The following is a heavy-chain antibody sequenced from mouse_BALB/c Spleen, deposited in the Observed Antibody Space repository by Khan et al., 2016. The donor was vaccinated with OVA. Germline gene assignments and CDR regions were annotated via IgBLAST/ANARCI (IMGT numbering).Heavy chain of an antibody. CDR2: IYHSGSI. CDR1: GYSITSGYS. D-gene: IGHD2-1*01. Sequence: EVQLQESGPDLVKPSQSLSLTCTVTGYSITSGYSWHWIRQFPGNKLEWMGYIYHSGSINYNPSLKSRFSITRDTSTNLFFLQLNSVTIVYTASLYCARDGNYRDYWGQVSSFTVSS. CDR3: ARDGNYRDY. J-gene: IGHJ4*01. V-gene: IGHV3-1*02.